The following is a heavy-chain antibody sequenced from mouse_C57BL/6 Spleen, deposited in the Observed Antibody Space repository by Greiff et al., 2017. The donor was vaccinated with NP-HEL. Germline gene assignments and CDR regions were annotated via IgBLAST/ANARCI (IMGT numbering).Heavy chain of an antibody. CDR2: ISSGSSTI. CDR1: GFTFSDYG. Sequence: DVKLVESGGGLVKPGGSLKLSCAASGFTFSDYGMHWVRQAPEKGLEWVAYISSGSSTIYYADTVKGRFTISRDNAKNTLFLQMTSLRSEDTAMYYCACPYYYGSSNAMDYWGQGTSVTVSS. CDR3: ACPYYYGSSNAMDY. V-gene: IGHV5-17*01. J-gene: IGHJ4*01. D-gene: IGHD1-1*01.